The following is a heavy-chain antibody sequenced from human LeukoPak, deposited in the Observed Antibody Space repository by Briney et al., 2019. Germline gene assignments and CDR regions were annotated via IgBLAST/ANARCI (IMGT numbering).Heavy chain of an antibody. Sequence: GGSLRLSCAASGFTFSSYAMSWVRQAPGKGLEWVSGISGSGMSTYYADSVKGRFTISRDNSKNTLYLQMNSLRVEDTAVYYCAKDSGVSDIHVFDYWGQGTLVTVSS. CDR3: AKDSGVSDIHVFDY. J-gene: IGHJ4*02. CDR1: GFTFSSYA. D-gene: IGHD3-9*01. V-gene: IGHV3-23*01. CDR2: ISGSGMST.